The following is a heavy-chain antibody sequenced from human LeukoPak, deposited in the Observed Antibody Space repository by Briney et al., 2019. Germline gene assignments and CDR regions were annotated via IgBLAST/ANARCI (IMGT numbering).Heavy chain of an antibody. V-gene: IGHV1-69*05. CDR3: ARQGSYSISWQTFDY. J-gene: IGHJ4*02. Sequence: SVKVSCKASGGTFSSYAISWVRQAPGQGLEWMGGIIPIFGTANYAQKFQGRVTITTDESTSTAYMELSSLRSEDTAVYYCARQGSYSISWQTFDYWGQGTLVTVSS. CDR1: GGTFSSYA. D-gene: IGHD6-13*01. CDR2: IIPIFGTA.